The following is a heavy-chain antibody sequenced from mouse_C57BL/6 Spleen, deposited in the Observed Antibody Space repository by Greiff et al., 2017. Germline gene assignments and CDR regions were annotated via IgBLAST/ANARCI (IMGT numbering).Heavy chain of an antibody. CDR3: ARSLIYDGYYGY. D-gene: IGHD2-3*01. Sequence: QVQLQQPGAELVKPGASVKMSCKASGYTFTSYWITWVKQRPGQGLEWIGDIYPGSGSTNYNEKFKSKATLPVDTSSSTAYMQLSSLTSEDSAVYYCARSLIYDGYYGYWGQGTTLTVSS. J-gene: IGHJ2*01. CDR1: GYTFTSYW. V-gene: IGHV1-55*01. CDR2: IYPGSGST.